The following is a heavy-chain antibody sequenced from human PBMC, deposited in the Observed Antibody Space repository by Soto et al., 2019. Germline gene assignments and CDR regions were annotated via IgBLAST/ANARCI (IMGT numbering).Heavy chain of an antibody. V-gene: IGHV4-28*01. CDR3: ARTKYNSGWLED. J-gene: IGHJ4*02. CDR2: MYHIGTT. D-gene: IGHD6-19*01. CDR1: NHSIRSDNW. Sequence: QVQLQESGPRLVRPSDTLSLTCNVYNHSIRSDNWWGWIRQPPGKGLEWVGYMYHIGTTYYNPSLKSRISLSVDTTKNQFSLKLKSVTAVDTATYYCARTKYNSGWLEDWGQGTLVTVSS.